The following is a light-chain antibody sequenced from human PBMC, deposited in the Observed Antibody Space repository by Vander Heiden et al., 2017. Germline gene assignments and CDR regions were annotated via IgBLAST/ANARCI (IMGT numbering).Light chain of an antibody. J-gene: IGKJ4*01. CDR2: AAS. CDR1: QSIGNL. V-gene: IGKV3-15*01. Sequence: IVMTPSPPTLPVSAGERATLSCRASQSIGNLLAWYQQRPGQAPRLLIYAASSRATGIPARFSGSGSGTEFSLTISSLQSEDFAVYYCQQHHAWPLTFGGGTKVEIK. CDR3: QQHHAWPLT.